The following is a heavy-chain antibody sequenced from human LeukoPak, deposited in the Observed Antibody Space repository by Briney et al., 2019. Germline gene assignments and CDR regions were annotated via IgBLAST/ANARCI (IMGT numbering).Heavy chain of an antibody. CDR1: GGSISSYY. J-gene: IGHJ4*02. Sequence: SETLSLTCTVSGGSISSYYWSWIRQPAGKGLEWIGRIYTSGSTNYNPSLKSRVTMSVDTSKNQFSLKLSPVTAADTAVYYCARDPLIAVAGTGDDYWGQGTLVTVSS. D-gene: IGHD6-19*01. V-gene: IGHV4-4*07. CDR3: ARDPLIAVAGTGDDY. CDR2: IYTSGST.